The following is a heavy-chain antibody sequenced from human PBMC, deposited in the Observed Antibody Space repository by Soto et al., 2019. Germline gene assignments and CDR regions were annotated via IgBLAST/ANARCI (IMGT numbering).Heavy chain of an antibody. V-gene: IGHV3-74*01. Sequence: EVQLVESGGGLVQPGGSLRLSCAASEFAFNTYWIHWVRQVPGKGLEWVSRINGDGITRTYADSVKGRFTISRDNAENILYLQMNSLRAEDTAMYYCARDKAYGLDVWGQGTTVTVSS. CDR3: ARDKAYGLDV. J-gene: IGHJ6*02. CDR1: EFAFNTYW. CDR2: INGDGITR.